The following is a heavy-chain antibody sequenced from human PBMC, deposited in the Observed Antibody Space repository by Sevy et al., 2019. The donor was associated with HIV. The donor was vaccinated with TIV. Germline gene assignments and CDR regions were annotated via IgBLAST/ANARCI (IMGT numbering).Heavy chain of an antibody. V-gene: IGHV3-48*03. CDR1: GFTFSSYE. Sequence: GGSLRLSCAASGFTFSSYEMNWVRQTAGKGLEWVSSISSSGSLIHYADSVRGRFSISRDNAKNSVYLQMNRLRAEDTGIYYCTRALPPSATTVAHFDYWGQGPLVTVSS. J-gene: IGHJ4*02. D-gene: IGHD4-17*01. CDR2: ISSSGSLI. CDR3: TRALPPSATTVAHFDY.